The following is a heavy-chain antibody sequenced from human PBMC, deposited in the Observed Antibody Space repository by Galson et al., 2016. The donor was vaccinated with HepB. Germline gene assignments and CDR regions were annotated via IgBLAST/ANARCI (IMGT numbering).Heavy chain of an antibody. V-gene: IGHV4-39*02. CDR3: ARLYDTPEDGFVL. Sequence: ETLSLTCTVSNGSISTVRYYWGWVRQPPGKRLDWIGSVFYSGSTYYNPSLESRVSISIDTASNHFSVSLTSVTAADTAVYYCARLYDTPEDGFVLWGQGTMVTVSS. CDR1: NGSISTVRYY. J-gene: IGHJ3*01. D-gene: IGHD3-3*01. CDR2: VFYSGST.